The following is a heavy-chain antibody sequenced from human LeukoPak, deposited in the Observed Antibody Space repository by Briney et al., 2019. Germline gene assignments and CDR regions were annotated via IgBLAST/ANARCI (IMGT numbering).Heavy chain of an antibody. Sequence: GGSLRLSCAASGFTFSSYWMSWVRQAPGKGLEWVANTKQDGSEKHFGDSVKGRFTISRDNAKKSLYLQMNSLRAEDTAVYYCARDPNIVVVPAHGMDVWGQGTTVTVSS. CDR2: TKQDGSEK. CDR3: ARDPNIVVVPAHGMDV. V-gene: IGHV3-7*01. J-gene: IGHJ6*02. D-gene: IGHD2-2*01. CDR1: GFTFSSYW.